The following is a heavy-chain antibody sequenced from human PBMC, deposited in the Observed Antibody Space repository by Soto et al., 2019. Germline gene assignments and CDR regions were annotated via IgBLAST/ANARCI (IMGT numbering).Heavy chain of an antibody. V-gene: IGHV3-30*18. Sequence: GGSLRLSCAASGFTFSSYGMHWVRQAPGKGLEWVAVISYDGSNKYYADSVKGRFTISRDNSKNTPYLQMNSLRAEDTAVYYCAKERGSSWYEGTFDYWGQGTLVTGSS. J-gene: IGHJ4*02. CDR1: GFTFSSYG. D-gene: IGHD6-13*01. CDR3: AKERGSSWYEGTFDY. CDR2: ISYDGSNK.